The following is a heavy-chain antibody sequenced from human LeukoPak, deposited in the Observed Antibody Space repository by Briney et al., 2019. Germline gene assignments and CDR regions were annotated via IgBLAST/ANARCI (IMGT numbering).Heavy chain of an antibody. CDR2: IYTDGSYT. CDR3: ARGDDESLDH. V-gene: IGHV3-74*01. J-gene: IGHJ4*02. D-gene: IGHD3-16*01. CDR1: GFVFSSYW. Sequence: PGGSLRLSCAASGFVFSSYWMHWVRQVPGRGLVWVSRIYTDGSYTNYADSVKGRFTISRDNAKNTLSQHMNSLRAEDMGVYYCARGDDESLDHWGQGTLVTVSS.